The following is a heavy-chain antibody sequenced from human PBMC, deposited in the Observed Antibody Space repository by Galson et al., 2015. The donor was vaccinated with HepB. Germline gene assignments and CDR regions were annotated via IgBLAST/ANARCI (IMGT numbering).Heavy chain of an antibody. D-gene: IGHD3-16*01. J-gene: IGHJ6*02. CDR3: ARGITIWGRSHGMGV. CDR1: GFTFSRYT. V-gene: IGHV3-30*07. Sequence: SLRLSCAASGFTFSRYTIHWVRQSPGKGLEWVTLVSHDGSDKYYADSVKGRFTISRDDSKNTLDLQMNSLRVEDTAVYYCARGITIWGRSHGMGVWGQGTTVIVSS. CDR2: VSHDGSDK.